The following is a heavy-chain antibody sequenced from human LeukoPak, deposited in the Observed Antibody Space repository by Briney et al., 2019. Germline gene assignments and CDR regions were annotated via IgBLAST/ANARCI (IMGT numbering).Heavy chain of an antibody. V-gene: IGHV4-39*01. CDR3: ARQDGSGYYPSFDY. CDR2: IYYDGRT. D-gene: IGHD3-22*01. CDR1: GGSISSSDYY. J-gene: IGHJ4*02. Sequence: PSETLSLTCTVSGGSISSSDYYWGWIRQPPGKGLEWIGNIYYDGRTYYNPSLKSRVTISVYTSNNQFSLELSSVTAADTAVYYCARQDGSGYYPSFDYWGQGSLVTVSS.